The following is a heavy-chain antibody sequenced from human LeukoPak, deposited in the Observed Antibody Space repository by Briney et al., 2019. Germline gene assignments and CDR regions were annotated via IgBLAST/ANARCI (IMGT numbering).Heavy chain of an antibody. V-gene: IGHV1-24*01. Sequence: ASVKVSCKVSGYTLTELSMHWVRQAPGKGLEWMGGFDPEDGETIYAQKFQGRVTMTEDTSTDTAYMELSSLSSEDTAVYYCAIAPSDYYDSSGYWGFDYWGQGTLVTVSS. J-gene: IGHJ4*02. CDR1: GYTLTELS. CDR2: FDPEDGET. D-gene: IGHD3-22*01. CDR3: AIAPSDYYDSSGYWGFDY.